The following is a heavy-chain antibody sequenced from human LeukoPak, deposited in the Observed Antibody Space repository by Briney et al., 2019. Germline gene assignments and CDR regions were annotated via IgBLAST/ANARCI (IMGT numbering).Heavy chain of an antibody. Sequence: GGSLRLSCAASGFTFSSYAMSWARQAPGKGLEWVANINQDGSEKYYVDSVKGRFTISRDNAKNSLYLQMNSLRAEDTAVYYCGRAYGAGSCDYWGQGTLVTVSS. J-gene: IGHJ4*02. CDR3: GRAYGAGSCDY. D-gene: IGHD3-10*01. CDR1: GFTFSSYA. V-gene: IGHV3-7*01. CDR2: INQDGSEK.